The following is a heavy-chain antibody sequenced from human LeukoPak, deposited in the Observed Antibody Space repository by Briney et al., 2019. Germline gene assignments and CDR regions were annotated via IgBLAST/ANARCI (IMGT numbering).Heavy chain of an antibody. J-gene: IGHJ5*01. CDR3: ARAGSGVRFDS. V-gene: IGHV4-59*01. CDR2: IYYSGST. D-gene: IGHD3-10*01. Sequence: SETLSLTCTVSGGSISSYYWSWIRQPPGKGLEWIGYIYYSGSTNYNPSLKSRVTISVDTSKNQFSLKLSSVTAADTAVYYCARAGSGVRFDSWGQGTLVTVSS. CDR1: GGSISSYY.